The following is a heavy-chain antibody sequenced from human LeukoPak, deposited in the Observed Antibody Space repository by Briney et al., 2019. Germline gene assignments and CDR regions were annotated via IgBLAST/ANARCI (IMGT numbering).Heavy chain of an antibody. CDR2: ISSSSSYT. CDR3: ARALYYDSSGPGY. J-gene: IGHJ4*02. Sequence: PGGSLRLSCADSGFTFSDYYMSWIRQAPGKGLEWVSYISSSSSYTNYADSVKGRFTISRDNAKNSLYLQMNSLRAEDTAVYYCARALYYDSSGPGYWGQGTLVTVSS. V-gene: IGHV3-11*05. D-gene: IGHD3-22*01. CDR1: GFTFSDYY.